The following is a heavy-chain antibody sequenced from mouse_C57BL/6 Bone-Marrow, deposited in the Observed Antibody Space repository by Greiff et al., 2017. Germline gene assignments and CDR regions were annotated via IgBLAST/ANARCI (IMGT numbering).Heavy chain of an antibody. CDR3: TTRGYYCAMDY. D-gene: IGHD2-2*01. V-gene: IGHV14-4*01. J-gene: IGHJ4*01. CDR1: GFNIKDDY. CDR2: IDPENGDT. Sequence: DVKLVASGAELVRPGASVKLSCTASGFNIKDDYMHWVKQRPEQGLEWIGWIDPENGDTEYASKFQGKATITADTSSNTAYLQLSSLTSEDTAVYYCTTRGYYCAMDYWGQGTSVTVSS.